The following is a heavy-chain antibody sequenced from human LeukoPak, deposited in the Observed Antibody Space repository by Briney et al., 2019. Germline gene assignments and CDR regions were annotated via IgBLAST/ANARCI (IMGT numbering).Heavy chain of an antibody. V-gene: IGHV1-69*13. CDR2: IIPIFGTA. CDR1: GGTFSSYA. D-gene: IGHD3-22*01. CDR3: ARDRGDDTVSYFDY. Sequence: ASXKVXCXASGGTFSSYAISWVRQAPGQGLEWMGGIIPIFGTANYAQKFQGRVTITADESTSTAYMELSSLRSGDTAVYYCARDRGDDTVSYFDYWGQGTLVTVSS. J-gene: IGHJ4*02.